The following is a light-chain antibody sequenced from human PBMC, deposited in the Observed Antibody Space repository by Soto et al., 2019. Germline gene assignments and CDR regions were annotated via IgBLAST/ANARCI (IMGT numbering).Light chain of an antibody. CDR3: ATWDDSLSDYV. CDR1: NSNIGSND. CDR2: KNN. J-gene: IGLJ1*01. Sequence: QSVLTQPPSASGTPGQRVTISCSGSNSNIGSNDGDWYQQFPGTAPKLLIYKNNQRPSGVPDQFSGSKSGTSASLAITGLRSDTEADYYCATWDDSLSDYVFGTGTKLTVL. V-gene: IGLV1-47*01.